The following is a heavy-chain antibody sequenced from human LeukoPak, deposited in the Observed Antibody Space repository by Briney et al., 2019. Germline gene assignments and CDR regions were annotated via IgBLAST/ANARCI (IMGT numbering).Heavy chain of an antibody. J-gene: IGHJ4*02. D-gene: IGHD5-18*01. V-gene: IGHV5-51*01. CDR2: IYPGDSDT. Sequence: GESLKISCQVSGYTFTNYWIGWVRQMPGKGLESMGIIYPGDSDTRYSPSFQGQVTISADKSISTAYLQWSSLKASDTAMYYCALGGGWDTAMVWKWGQGTLVTVSS. CDR1: GYTFTNYW. CDR3: ALGGGWDTAMVWK.